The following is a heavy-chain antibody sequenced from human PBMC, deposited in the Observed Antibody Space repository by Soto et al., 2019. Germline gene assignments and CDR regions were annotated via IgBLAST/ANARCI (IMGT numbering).Heavy chain of an antibody. CDR3: AIDPRLLSRLPAEGLA. D-gene: IGHD2-15*01. J-gene: IGHJ5*02. CDR2: IHHNGNT. Sequence: QVQLRESGPRLVKASQTLSLSCTVSGASIYSDDFYWSWIRKPPGKGLEWIGYIHHNGNTYYNPSLKSRVTISVDTSNNQFSLRLTSVTAADTAVYYCAIDPRLLSRLPAEGLAWGQGTLVTVSS. CDR1: GASIYSDDFY. V-gene: IGHV4-30-4*01.